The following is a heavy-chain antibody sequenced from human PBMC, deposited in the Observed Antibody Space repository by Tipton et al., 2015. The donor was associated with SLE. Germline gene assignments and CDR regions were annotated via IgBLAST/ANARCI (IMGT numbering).Heavy chain of an antibody. D-gene: IGHD3-16*01. V-gene: IGHV3-66*03. CDR2: IYSRGDT. Sequence: GSLRLSCAASGFTVSNDYMSWVRQAPGKGLECISSIYSRGDTYYTDSVKGRFNIYRDNAQNTLYLQMNSLRPEDTAVYYCARDSWGLGRYWGQGTLVTVSS. CDR3: ARDSWGLGRY. CDR1: GFTVSNDY. J-gene: IGHJ4*02.